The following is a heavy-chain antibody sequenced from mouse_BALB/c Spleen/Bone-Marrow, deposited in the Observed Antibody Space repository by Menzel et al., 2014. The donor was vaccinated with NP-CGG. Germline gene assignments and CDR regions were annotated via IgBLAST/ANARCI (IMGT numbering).Heavy chain of an antibody. CDR3: ARFRYDWYFDV. V-gene: IGHV1S29*02. CDR1: GYTFTDHN. J-gene: IGHJ1*01. CDR2: IYPYNGGT. Sequence: VQLKQSGPELVKPGASVKISCKASGYTFTDHNMHWVKQSHGKSLEWIGYIYPYNGGTGYNQKFKSKATLTVDNSSSTAYMEFRSLTSEDSAVYYCARFRYDWYFDVWGAGTTVTVSS. D-gene: IGHD2-14*01.